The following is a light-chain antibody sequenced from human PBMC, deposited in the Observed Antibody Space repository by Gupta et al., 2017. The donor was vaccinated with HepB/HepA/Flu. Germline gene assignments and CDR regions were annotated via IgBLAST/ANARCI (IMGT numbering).Light chain of an antibody. CDR3: QQYDSFPST. Sequence: DIVMSQSPNSLAVSLGERATINCKSSQSVSDSSNNRYYLAWYQQKPRHPPRLLIYWASTRESGVPDRFSGSGSATDFTLTISSLQAEDVAVYYCQQYDSFPSTFGQGTKVEIK. CDR1: QSVSDSSNNRYY. V-gene: IGKV4-1*01. J-gene: IGKJ2*01. CDR2: WAS.